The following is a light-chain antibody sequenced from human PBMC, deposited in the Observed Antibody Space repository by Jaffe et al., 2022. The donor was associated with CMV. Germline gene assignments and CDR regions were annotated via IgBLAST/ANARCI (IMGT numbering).Light chain of an antibody. Sequence: EIVLTQSPATLSLSPGERATLSCGASQSISSSDLAWYHQKPGLAPRLLIYDASSRATGIPDRFTASGSGTDFTLTITRLEPEDCGVYYCQHYGSSSRAFGQGTKVEIK. J-gene: IGKJ1*01. V-gene: IGKV3D-20*01. CDR3: QHYGSSSRA. CDR2: DAS. CDR1: QSISSSD.